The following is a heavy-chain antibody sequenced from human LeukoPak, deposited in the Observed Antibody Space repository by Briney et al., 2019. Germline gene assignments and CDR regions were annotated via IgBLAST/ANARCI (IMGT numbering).Heavy chain of an antibody. D-gene: IGHD5-12*01. J-gene: IGHJ4*02. V-gene: IGHV3-23*01. CDR1: GFTFSSSS. Sequence: GGSLRLSCAASGFTFSSSSISWVRQAPGKGLEWVSAITDAVGSTHYADSVKGRFTISSDNSKNTVYLQMNSLRPEDTAVYYCAKMRRYSGYDCFDYWGQGTLVTVSS. CDR3: AKMRRYSGYDCFDY. CDR2: ITDAVGST.